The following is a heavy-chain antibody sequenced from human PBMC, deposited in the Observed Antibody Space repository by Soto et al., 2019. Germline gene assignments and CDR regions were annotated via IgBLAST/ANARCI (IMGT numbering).Heavy chain of an antibody. CDR3: ATAHDMGP. J-gene: IGHJ5*02. D-gene: IGHD3-9*01. CDR2: IKEDGSEK. V-gene: IGHV3-7*01. CDR1: GFTFSSYW. Sequence: EVQLVESGGGLVQPGGSLRLSCAASGFTFSSYWMSWVRQAPGKGLEWVANIKEDGSEKNYVDSVKGRFTISRDNPKNSLSLKMNSLRAEDTAVDYCATAHDMGPWGQGTLVTVSS.